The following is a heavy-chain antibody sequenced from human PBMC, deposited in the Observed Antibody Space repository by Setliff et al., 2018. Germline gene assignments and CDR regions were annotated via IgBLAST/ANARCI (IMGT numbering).Heavy chain of an antibody. V-gene: IGHV4-61*02. Sequence: SETLSLTCTVSGGSISSGSYYWSWIRQPAGKGLEWIGRIYTSGSANYNPSLKSRVTISVDTSKNQFSLKLSSVTAADTAVYYCAREHGYSYGQTYYYGMDVWGQGTTVTVSS. CDR1: GGSISSGSYY. D-gene: IGHD5-18*01. J-gene: IGHJ6*02. CDR2: IYTSGSA. CDR3: AREHGYSYGQTYYYGMDV.